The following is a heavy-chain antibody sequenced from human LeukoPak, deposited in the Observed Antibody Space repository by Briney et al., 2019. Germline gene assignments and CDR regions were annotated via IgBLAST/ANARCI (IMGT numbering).Heavy chain of an antibody. CDR1: GFTFTIYA. CDR2: ISGSGGST. Sequence: GGSLRLSCAASGFTFTIYAMTWVRQAPGKGLEGVSAISGSGGSTYYADSVKGRFTISRDNSKNTVHLQMNSLRAEDTAVYYCAKDLYGSGEYYYYYYGMDVWGQGTTVTVSS. V-gene: IGHV3-23*01. J-gene: IGHJ6*02. D-gene: IGHD3-10*01. CDR3: AKDLYGSGEYYYYYYGMDV.